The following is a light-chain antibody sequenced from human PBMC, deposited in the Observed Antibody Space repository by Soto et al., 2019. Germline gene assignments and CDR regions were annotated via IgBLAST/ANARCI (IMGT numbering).Light chain of an antibody. J-gene: IGLJ1*01. CDR1: SSNIGSNT. V-gene: IGLV1-44*01. Sequence: QSALTQAPSASGTPGQRVTISCSGSSSNIGSNTVNWYQQLPGTAPKLLIYSNSQRPSGVPDRFSGSKSGTSASLAISGLQSEDEADYYCAAWDDSLNGYVFGTGTKV. CDR3: AAWDDSLNGYV. CDR2: SNS.